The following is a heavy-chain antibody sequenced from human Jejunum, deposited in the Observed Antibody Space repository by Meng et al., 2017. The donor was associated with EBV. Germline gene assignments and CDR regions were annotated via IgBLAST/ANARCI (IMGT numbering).Heavy chain of an antibody. CDR1: GFTFNSYS. V-gene: IGHV3-23*01. Sequence: VQLWGCGGGFVQPGGSLGLSCAASGFTFNSYSMSWVRQAPGKGLEWVSTVSGSGGNTYYADSVKGRFTISRDISKNTLYLQMNSLTAEDTAIYYCAKLLKYWGQGTLVTVSS. CDR3: AKLLKY. J-gene: IGHJ4*02. CDR2: VSGSGGNT.